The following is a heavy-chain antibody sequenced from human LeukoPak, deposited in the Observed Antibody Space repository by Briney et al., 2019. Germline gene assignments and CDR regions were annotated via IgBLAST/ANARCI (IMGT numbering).Heavy chain of an antibody. CDR3: ARGVVVPAAIGSYYFDY. J-gene: IGHJ4*02. V-gene: IGHV4-31*03. CDR2: IYYSGST. D-gene: IGHD2-2*02. Sequence: SQTLSLTCTVPGGSISSGGYYWSWIRQHPGKGLEWIGYIYYSGSTYYNPSLKSRVTISVDTSKNQFSLKLSSVTAADTAVYYCARGVVVPAAIGSYYFDYWGQGTLVTVSS. CDR1: GGSISSGGYY.